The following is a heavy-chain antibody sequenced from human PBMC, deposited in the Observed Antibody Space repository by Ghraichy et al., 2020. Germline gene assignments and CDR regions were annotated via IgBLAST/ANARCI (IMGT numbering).Heavy chain of an antibody. V-gene: IGHV3-72*01. CDR2: IRNRAQSYTT. J-gene: IGHJ4*02. CDR3: ARRRDDLYYLDA. Sequence: GGSLRLSCAASGFTFSDRYMDWVRQAPGKGLEWVGRIRNRAQSYTTEYAASVKGRFVISRDDSKNSLYLQMNSLKTEDTAVYYCARRRDDLYYLDAWGQGTLVTVSS. CDR1: GFTFSDRY. D-gene: IGHD2-21*02.